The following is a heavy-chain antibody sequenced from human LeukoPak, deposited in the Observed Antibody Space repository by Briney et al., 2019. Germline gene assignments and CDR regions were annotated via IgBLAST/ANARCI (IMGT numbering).Heavy chain of an antibody. CDR3: ARRPTNYYGMDV. D-gene: IGHD1-26*01. CDR1: GYSFTTYW. V-gene: IGHV5-51*01. J-gene: IGHJ6*02. Sequence: GESLKISCKGSGYSFTTYWIVWVRQMPAKGPEWMGVIYPGDSDTRYSPSFQGHVTISADKSISTAYLQWSSLKASDTAMYYCARRPTNYYGMDVWGQGTTVTVSS. CDR2: IYPGDSDT.